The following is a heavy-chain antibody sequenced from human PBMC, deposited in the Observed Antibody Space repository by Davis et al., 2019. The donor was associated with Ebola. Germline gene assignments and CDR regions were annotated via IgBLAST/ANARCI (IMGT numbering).Heavy chain of an antibody. CDR3: AKDPGGHTGESDY. Sequence: GESLKISCAASGFTFSSYGMHWVRQAPGKGLEWVAVIWYDGSNKYYADSVKGRFTISRDNSKNTLYLQMNSLRAEDTAVYYCAKDPGGHTGESDYWGQGTLVIVSS. J-gene: IGHJ4*02. D-gene: IGHD2-8*02. CDR1: GFTFSSYG. CDR2: IWYDGSNK. V-gene: IGHV3-33*06.